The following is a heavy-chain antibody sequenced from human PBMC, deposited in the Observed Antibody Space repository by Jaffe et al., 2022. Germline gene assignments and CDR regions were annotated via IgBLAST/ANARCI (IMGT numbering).Heavy chain of an antibody. D-gene: IGHD3-3*01. CDR3: ARNPPYYVKESWYFDL. CDR2: IYHSGST. V-gene: IGHV4-4*02. CDR1: GGSITSSNW. Sequence: QVQLQESGPGLVQPSGTLSLTCAVSGGSITSSNWWSWIRQPPGKGLEWIGEIYHSGSTNYNPSLKSRVTMSVDKSKNQFSLKLSSVTAADTAVYYCARNPPYYVKESWYFDLWGRGTLVTVSS. J-gene: IGHJ2*01.